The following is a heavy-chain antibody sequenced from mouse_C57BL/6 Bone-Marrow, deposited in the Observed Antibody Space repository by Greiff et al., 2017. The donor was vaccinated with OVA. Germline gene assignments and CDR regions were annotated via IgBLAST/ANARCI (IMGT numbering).Heavy chain of an antibody. CDR1: GYTFTSYG. CDR2: IYIGNGYT. V-gene: IGHV1-58*01. J-gene: IGHJ4*01. Sequence: VQLQQPGAELVRPGSSVKMSCKTSGYTFTSYGINWVKQRPGQGLEWIGNIYIGNGYTEYNEKFRGKATLTLDTSSSTAYMQLSSLTSEDSAIFYCARNETGRGDYWGKGTSVTVSS. CDR3: ARNETGRGDY. D-gene: IGHD4-1*01.